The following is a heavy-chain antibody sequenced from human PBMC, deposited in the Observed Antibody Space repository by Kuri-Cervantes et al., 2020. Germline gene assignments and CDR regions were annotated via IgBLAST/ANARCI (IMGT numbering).Heavy chain of an antibody. CDR2: MNPNSGNT. Sequence: ASVKVSCKASGYTFTSYDINWVRQATGQGLEWMGWMNPNSGNTGYAQKFQGRVTMTRNTSISTAYMELSSLRSEDTAVYFCATASDDYYSYYLDVWGKGTTVTVSS. CDR1: GYTFTSYD. J-gene: IGHJ6*03. V-gene: IGHV1-8*02. CDR3: ATASDDYYSYYLDV.